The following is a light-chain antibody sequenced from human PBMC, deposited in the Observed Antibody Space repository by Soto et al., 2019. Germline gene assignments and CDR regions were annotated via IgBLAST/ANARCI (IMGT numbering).Light chain of an antibody. J-gene: IGKJ1*01. CDR3: QQYNNWPRA. Sequence: EVVMTQSPATLSVSPGERATLSCGASQSVSSNLAWYQQKPGQAPRLLIYGASTRATGIPARFSGSGSGTEFTLTISSLQSEDFAVYYCQQYNNWPRAFGQGTKVKIK. CDR2: GAS. CDR1: QSVSSN. V-gene: IGKV3-15*01.